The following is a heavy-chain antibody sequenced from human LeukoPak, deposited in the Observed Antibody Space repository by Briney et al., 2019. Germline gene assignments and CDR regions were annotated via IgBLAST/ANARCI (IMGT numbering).Heavy chain of an antibody. D-gene: IGHD6-13*01. V-gene: IGHV4-61*01. CDR1: GGSVSSDIYY. J-gene: IGHJ6*02. CDR3: ARDRIAAAGNYYYYGMDV. CDR2: VYYSGST. Sequence: SETLSLTCTVSGGSVSSDIYYWIWIRQPPGEGLEWIGYVYYSGSTNYNPSLKSRVTISVDTSKNQFSLKLTSVTAADTAVYYCARDRIAAAGNYYYYGMDVWGQGTTVTVAS.